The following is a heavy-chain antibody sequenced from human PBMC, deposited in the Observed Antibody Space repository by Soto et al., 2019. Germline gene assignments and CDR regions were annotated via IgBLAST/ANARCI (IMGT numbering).Heavy chain of an antibody. V-gene: IGHV3-33*01. CDR2: IWHDGKNK. CDR3: ARDPGQDEAIDY. J-gene: IGHJ4*02. CDR1: GFTFSNFG. Sequence: QVQVVESGGGVVQPGRSLRLSCAASGFTFSNFGMHWVRQAPGKGLEWVAVIWHDGKNKYYADSAEGRFTISRDNSKKALYLKLNIRRAEDTAVYYCARDPGQDEAIDYWGQGTLVTVSS.